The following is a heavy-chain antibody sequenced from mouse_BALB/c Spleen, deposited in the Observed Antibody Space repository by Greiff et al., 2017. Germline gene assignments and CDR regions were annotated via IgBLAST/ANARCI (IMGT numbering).Heavy chain of an antibody. CDR1: GYTFTSYW. Sequence: QVQLQQSGAELVRPGTSVKVSCKASGYTFTSYWMNWVKQRPGRGLEWIGSIDPSDSETHYNQKFKDKATLTVDKSSSTAYIQLSSLTSEDSAVYYCARSDDGYYVSLFAYWGQGTLVTVSA. D-gene: IGHD2-3*01. J-gene: IGHJ3*01. CDR2: IDPSDSET. V-gene: IGHV1-61*01. CDR3: ARSDDGYYVSLFAY.